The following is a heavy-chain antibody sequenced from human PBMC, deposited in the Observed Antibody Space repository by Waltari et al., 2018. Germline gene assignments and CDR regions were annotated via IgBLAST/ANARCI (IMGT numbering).Heavy chain of an antibody. Sequence: QVQLVESGGGVVQPGRSLSLSCAASGFTFSSSAMHWVRQAPGKGLEWVAVISYDGSNKYDADSVKGRFTISRDNSKNTLYLQMNSLRAEDTAVYYCARGSYYYDSSGYLHWGQGTLVTVSS. CDR2: ISYDGSNK. V-gene: IGHV3-30*01. CDR3: ARGSYYYDSSGYLH. CDR1: GFTFSSSA. J-gene: IGHJ4*02. D-gene: IGHD3-22*01.